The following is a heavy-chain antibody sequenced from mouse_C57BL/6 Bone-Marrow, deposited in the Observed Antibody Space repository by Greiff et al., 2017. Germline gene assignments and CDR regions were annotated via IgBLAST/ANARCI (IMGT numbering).Heavy chain of an antibody. CDR3: ARGYDGYYAGAMDY. D-gene: IGHD2-3*01. Sequence: LVESGAELARPGASVKLSCKASGYTFTSYGISWVKQRTGQGLEWIGEIYPRSGNTYYNEKFKGKATLTADKSSSTAYMELRSLTSEDSAVYFCARGYDGYYAGAMDYWGQGTSVTVSS. V-gene: IGHV1-81*01. J-gene: IGHJ4*01. CDR1: GYTFTSYG. CDR2: IYPRSGNT.